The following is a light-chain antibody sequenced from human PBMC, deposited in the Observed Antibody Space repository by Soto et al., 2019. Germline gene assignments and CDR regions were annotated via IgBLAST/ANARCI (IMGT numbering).Light chain of an antibody. V-gene: IGLV2-14*01. J-gene: IGLJ1*01. Sequence: QSALTQPASVSGSPGQSITISCTGTSSDIGNYNYVSWYQQHPGKAPKLMIYDVSNRPSGVSNRFSGSKSVNTASLTISGLQAEDEADYYCSSYTSSMANVFGTGTKLTVL. CDR3: SSYTSSMANV. CDR1: SSDIGNYNY. CDR2: DVS.